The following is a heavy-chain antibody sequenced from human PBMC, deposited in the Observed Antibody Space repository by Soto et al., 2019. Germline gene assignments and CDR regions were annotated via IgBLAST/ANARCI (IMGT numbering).Heavy chain of an antibody. Sequence: SETLSLTCTVSGGSSSSDDYYWSWIRQPPGKGLEWLGYIHYSGSTYYKASLKSRLTISVDTSKNRLSLKLRSVTAADTAVYYCARDRVISAAGTGFDYWGLGTLVTVSS. V-gene: IGHV4-30-4*01. J-gene: IGHJ4*02. CDR1: GGSSSSDDYY. D-gene: IGHD6-13*01. CDR2: IHYSGST. CDR3: ARDRVISAAGTGFDY.